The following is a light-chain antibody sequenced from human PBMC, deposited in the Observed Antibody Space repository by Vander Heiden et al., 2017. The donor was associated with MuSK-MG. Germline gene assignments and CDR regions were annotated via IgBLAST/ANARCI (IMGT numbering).Light chain of an antibody. V-gene: IGLV2-18*02. CDR1: NSDIGSYSR. Sequence: QSTLSQPPSVSGSPGQSVTISCTGTNSDIGSYSRVSWYQQTPGTAPKLILYEVNNRPAGVPDRFSGSQSGNTASLTISGLQAEDEADYYFNSYSNVNTYIIFGGGTKLTVL. CDR2: EVN. J-gene: IGLJ2*01. CDR3: NSYSNVNTYII.